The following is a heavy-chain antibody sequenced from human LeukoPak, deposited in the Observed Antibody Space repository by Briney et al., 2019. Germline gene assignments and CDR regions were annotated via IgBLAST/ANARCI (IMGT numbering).Heavy chain of an antibody. V-gene: IGHV4-34*01. Sequence: PSETLSLTCAVYGGSFSVSYWSWIRQSPGKGLEWTGEINHSGSTNYYAYLKSRVIISLGTSKNQLSLKVTSVTAADTAVYYCARAKGVAGGYNWFDPWGQGTLVTVSS. CDR1: GGSFSVSY. J-gene: IGHJ5*02. D-gene: IGHD6-13*01. CDR3: ARAKGVAGGYNWFDP. CDR2: INHSGST.